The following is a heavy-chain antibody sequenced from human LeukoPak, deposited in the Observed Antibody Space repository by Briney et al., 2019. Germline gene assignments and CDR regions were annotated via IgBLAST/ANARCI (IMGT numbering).Heavy chain of an antibody. CDR1: GFTFSGSS. CDR3: TSATSNYSSSWYYSHGMDV. Sequence: GGSLKLSCAASGFTFSGSSMHWVRQASGKGLEWVGRIRSEPNSYATAYAASVNGRFTISRDDSKNTAYLQMNSLKTEDTAVYYCTSATSNYSSSWYYSHGMDVWGQGTTVTVSS. CDR2: IRSEPNSYAT. D-gene: IGHD6-13*01. V-gene: IGHV3-73*01. J-gene: IGHJ6*02.